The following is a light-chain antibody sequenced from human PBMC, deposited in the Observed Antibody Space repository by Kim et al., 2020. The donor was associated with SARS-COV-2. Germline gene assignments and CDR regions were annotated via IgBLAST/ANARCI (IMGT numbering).Light chain of an antibody. J-gene: IGLJ2*01. CDR1: SSNIGSNT. Sequence: QSVLTQSPSVSETPGQRVTISCSGSSSNIGSNTVNWYQQFPGAAPKLLIYSNDDRPSGVPDRFSGSKSGTSASLAISGLQSDDESDYYCSAWDDSLNTVVFGGGTQLTVL. V-gene: IGLV1-44*01. CDR2: SND. CDR3: SAWDDSLNTVV.